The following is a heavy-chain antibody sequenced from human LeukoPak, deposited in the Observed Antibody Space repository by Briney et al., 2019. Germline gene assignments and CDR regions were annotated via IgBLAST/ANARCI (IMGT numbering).Heavy chain of an antibody. J-gene: IGHJ1*01. D-gene: IGHD3-22*01. CDR2: ILHDGSRK. Sequence: PGRSLRLSCAASGFTLSNYGMHWVRQAPGKGREWVAAILHDGSRKYYAESVKGRLTISGDNARNTVYVQMDSLRAEDTAVYYCARDEGDSSGYYPGLWGQGTLVTVSS. V-gene: IGHV3-33*01. CDR1: GFTLSNYG. CDR3: ARDEGDSSGYYPGL.